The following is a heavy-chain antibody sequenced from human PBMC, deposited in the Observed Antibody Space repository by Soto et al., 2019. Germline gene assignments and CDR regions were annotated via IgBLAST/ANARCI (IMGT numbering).Heavy chain of an antibody. CDR3: ARISSSSASRALDY. J-gene: IGHJ4*02. CDR2: IDWDDDK. CDR1: GFSLSTSGMC. Sequence: SGPTLVNPTQTLTLTCTFSGFSLSTSGMCVSWIRQPPGKALEWLALIDWDDDKYYSTSLKTRLTISKDTSKNQVVLTMTNMDPVDTATYYCARISSSSASRALDYWGQGTLVTVSS. D-gene: IGHD6-6*01. V-gene: IGHV2-70*01.